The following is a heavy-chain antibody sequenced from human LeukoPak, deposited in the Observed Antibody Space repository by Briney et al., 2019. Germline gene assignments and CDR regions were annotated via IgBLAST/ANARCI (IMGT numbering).Heavy chain of an antibody. CDR1: GDSVSDNSAA. CDR2: TYYRSKWYN. Sequence: SQTLSLTCAISGDSVSDNSAAWNWIRPSPSRGLEWLGRTYYRSKWYNEYAVSVRSRITINADTSMNQFSLQLNSVTPEDTAVYYCARGFPDTFDYWGQGTLATVSS. J-gene: IGHJ4*02. CDR3: ARGFPDTFDY. V-gene: IGHV6-1*01. D-gene: IGHD1-14*01.